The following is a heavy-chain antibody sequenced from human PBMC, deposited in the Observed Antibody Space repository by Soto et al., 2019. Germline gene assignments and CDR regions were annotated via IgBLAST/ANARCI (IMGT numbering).Heavy chain of an antibody. V-gene: IGHV1-58*02. CDR1: GYTFTSYG. J-gene: IGHJ4*02. Sequence: ASVKVSCKASGYTFTSYGISWVRQARGQRLEWIGWIVVGSGNTNYAQKFQERVTITRDMSTSTAYMELSSLRSEDTAVYYCAAGAYYYDSSGYYGADLGYWGQGTLVTVSS. CDR3: AAGAYYYDSSGYYGADLGY. D-gene: IGHD3-22*01. CDR2: IVVGSGNT.